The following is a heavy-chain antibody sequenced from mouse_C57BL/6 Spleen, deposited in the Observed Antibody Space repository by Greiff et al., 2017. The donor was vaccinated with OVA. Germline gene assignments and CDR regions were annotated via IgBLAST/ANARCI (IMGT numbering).Heavy chain of an antibody. CDR1: GYTFTSYW. Sequence: QVQLQQPGAELVMPGASVKLSCKASGYTFTSYWMHWVKQRPGQGLEWIGEIDPSDSYTNYNQKFKGKSTLTVDKSSSTAYMRLSSLTSEDSAVYYCANGGEGGFDYWGQGTTLTVSS. CDR3: ANGGEGGFDY. V-gene: IGHV1-69*01. D-gene: IGHD3-3*01. CDR2: IDPSDSYT. J-gene: IGHJ2*01.